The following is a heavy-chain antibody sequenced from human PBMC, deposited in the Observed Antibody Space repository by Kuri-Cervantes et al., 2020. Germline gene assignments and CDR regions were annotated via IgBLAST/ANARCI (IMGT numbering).Heavy chain of an antibody. CDR1: GYTFTSYA. CDR2: SNAGNGNT. J-gene: IGHJ4*02. Sequence: ASVKVSCKASGYTFTSYAMHWVRQAPGQRLEWMGWSNAGNGNTKYSQEFQGRVTITRDTSASTAYMELSSLRSEDTAVYYCARGHSSYYYDSSGQNFDYWGQGTLVTVSS. CDR3: ARGHSSYYYDSSGQNFDY. V-gene: IGHV1-3*02. D-gene: IGHD3-22*01.